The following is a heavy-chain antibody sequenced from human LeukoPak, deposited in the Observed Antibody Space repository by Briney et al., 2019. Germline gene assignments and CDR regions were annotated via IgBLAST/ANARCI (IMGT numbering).Heavy chain of an antibody. CDR1: GYTFTSYG. Sequence: ASVKVSCKASGYTFTSYGISWVRQAPGQGLEWMGWISAYNGNTNYAQKLQGRVTMTTDTSTSTAYMELRSLRSDDTAVYYCARDMNPPPTPYMVRTDDAFDIWGQGTMVTVSS. CDR2: ISAYNGNT. D-gene: IGHD3-10*01. CDR3: ARDMNPPPTPYMVRTDDAFDI. V-gene: IGHV1-18*01. J-gene: IGHJ3*02.